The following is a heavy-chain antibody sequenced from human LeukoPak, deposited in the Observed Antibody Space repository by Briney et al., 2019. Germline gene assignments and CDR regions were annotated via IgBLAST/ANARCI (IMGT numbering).Heavy chain of an antibody. CDR2: ISYDGSNK. V-gene: IGHV3-30*18. CDR3: AKVVVPAAILNWFDP. D-gene: IGHD2-2*02. J-gene: IGHJ5*02. Sequence: GGSLGLSCAASGFTFSSYGMHWVRQAPGKGLEWVAVISYDGSNKYYADSVKGRFTISRDNSKNTLYLQMNSLRAEDTAVYYCAKVVVPAAILNWFDPWGQGTLVTVSS. CDR1: GFTFSSYG.